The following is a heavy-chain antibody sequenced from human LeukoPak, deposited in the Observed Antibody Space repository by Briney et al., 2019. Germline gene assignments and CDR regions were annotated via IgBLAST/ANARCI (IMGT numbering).Heavy chain of an antibody. CDR2: ISSSGSTI. Sequence: PGGSLRLSCAASGFTFSDYYMSWIRQAPGKGLEWVSYISSSGSTIYYADSVKGRFTISRDNAKNSLYLQMNSLRAEDSAVYYCARERKTAIVTAFDIWGQGTVVTVSS. CDR1: GFTFSDYY. CDR3: ARERKTAIVTAFDI. V-gene: IGHV3-11*04. J-gene: IGHJ3*02. D-gene: IGHD5-18*01.